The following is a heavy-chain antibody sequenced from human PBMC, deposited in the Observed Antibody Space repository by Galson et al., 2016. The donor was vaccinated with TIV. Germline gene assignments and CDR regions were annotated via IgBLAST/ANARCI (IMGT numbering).Heavy chain of an antibody. CDR3: ASFPAREWFGEASAYYQYMDV. CDR2: ISNRSSYI. CDR1: GFTFSDYN. Sequence: SLRLSCAASGFTFSDYNMNWVRQAPGKGLEWVSSISNRSSYIYYTASVQGRFTISRDNAKNSLYLQMNSLRAEDTAVYYCASFPAREWFGEASAYYQYMDVWGKGTTVTVSS. D-gene: IGHD3-10*01. V-gene: IGHV3-21*01. J-gene: IGHJ6*03.